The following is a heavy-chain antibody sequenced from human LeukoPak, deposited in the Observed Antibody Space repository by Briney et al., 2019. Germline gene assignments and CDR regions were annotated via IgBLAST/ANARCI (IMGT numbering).Heavy chain of an antibody. CDR1: GFTFSSYA. CDR3: AKGGGYDFRYYYYYMDV. Sequence: GGSLRLSCAASGFTFSSYAMHWVRQAPGKGLEWVAVISYDGSNKYYADSVKGRFTISRDNSKNTLHLQMNSLRAEDTAVYYCAKGGGYDFRYYYYYMDVWGKGTTVTVSS. CDR2: ISYDGSNK. D-gene: IGHD5-12*01. J-gene: IGHJ6*03. V-gene: IGHV3-30*04.